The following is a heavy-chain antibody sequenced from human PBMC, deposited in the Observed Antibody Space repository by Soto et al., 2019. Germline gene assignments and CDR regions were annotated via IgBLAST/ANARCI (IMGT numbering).Heavy chain of an antibody. CDR1: GYTFTSYA. V-gene: IGHV1-3*01. CDR2: INAGNGNT. CDR3: AAGDEQWLVRFDY. Sequence: ASVKVSGKASGYTFTSYAMHWVRQAPGQRLEWMGWINAGNGNTKYSQKFQGRVTITRDTSASTAYMELSSLRSEDTAVYYCAAGDEQWLVRFDYWGQGTLVTVSS. J-gene: IGHJ4*02. D-gene: IGHD6-19*01.